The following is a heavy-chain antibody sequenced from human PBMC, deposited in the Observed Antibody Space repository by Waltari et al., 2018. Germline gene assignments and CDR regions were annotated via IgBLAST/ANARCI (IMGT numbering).Heavy chain of an antibody. CDR1: GFTFSSYA. D-gene: IGHD2-15*01. Sequence: QGQLVESGGGVVQPGRSLRLSCAASGFTFSSYAMHWVRQAPGTGLEWVAVISYDGSNKYYADSVKGRFTISRDNSKNTLYLQMNSLRAEDTAVYYCARDNSDIVVVVAAAPSYYMDVWGKGTTVTVSS. J-gene: IGHJ6*03. CDR2: ISYDGSNK. CDR3: ARDNSDIVVVVAAAPSYYMDV. V-gene: IGHV3-30-3*01.